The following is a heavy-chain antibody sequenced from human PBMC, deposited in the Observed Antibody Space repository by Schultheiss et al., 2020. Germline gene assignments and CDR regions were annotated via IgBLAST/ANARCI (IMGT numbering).Heavy chain of an antibody. CDR3: ARAAMVSAFRGRLDKIKGKKHARAEYLQH. CDR2: ISSSSSYI. D-gene: IGHD2-15*01. J-gene: IGHJ1*01. V-gene: IGHV3-21*01. CDR1: GLTFSRYS. Sequence: GGSLRLSCAASGLTFSRYSMNWVRQAPGKGLEWVSSISSSSSYIYYADSVKGRFTISRDNAKNSLYLQMNSLRAEDTAVYYCARAAMVSAFRGRLDKIKGKKHARAEYLQHWGQGTLVTVSS.